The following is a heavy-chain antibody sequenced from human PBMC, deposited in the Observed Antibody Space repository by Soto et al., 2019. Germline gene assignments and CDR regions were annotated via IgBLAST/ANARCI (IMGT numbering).Heavy chain of an antibody. CDR2: IYYSGTT. CDR3: ATRTVTTVFDY. J-gene: IGHJ4*01. V-gene: IGHV4-39*01. D-gene: IGHD4-17*01. CDR1: GGSIKSSGHY. Sequence: KPSETLSLTCTVSGGSIKSSGHYWGWIRQPPGKGLEWIGNIYYSGTTYYNESLKSRVTLSVDTSLNQFFLKMSSATAADTAVYYCATRTVTTVFDYWVHGALVTVSS.